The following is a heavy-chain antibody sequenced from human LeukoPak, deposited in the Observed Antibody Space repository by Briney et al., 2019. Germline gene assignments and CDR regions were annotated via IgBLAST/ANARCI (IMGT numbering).Heavy chain of an antibody. V-gene: IGHV4-61*01. CDR2: IYYSGST. CDR3: SRSGRYDYVLSY. Sequence: PSETLSLTCTVSGGSFSSGNYYWSWIRQPPGQGLEWIGYIYYSGSTNYNPSLKSRVTISLDTSKNQFSLELSSVTAADAAVYYCSRSGRYDYVLSYWGQGTLVTVSS. J-gene: IGHJ4*02. D-gene: IGHD3-16*01. CDR1: GGSFSSGNYY.